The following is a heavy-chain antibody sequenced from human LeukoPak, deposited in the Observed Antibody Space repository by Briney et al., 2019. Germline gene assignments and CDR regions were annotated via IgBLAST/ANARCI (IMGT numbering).Heavy chain of an antibody. CDR1: GFTFSSYA. CDR2: ISGSGGST. J-gene: IGHJ4*02. V-gene: IGHV3-23*01. CDR3: ARDELTYGPNWEDGFDY. D-gene: IGHD1-1*01. Sequence: GGSLRLSCAASGFTFSSYAMSWVRQAPGKGLEWVSAISGSGGSTYYADSVKGRFTISRDNSKNSLYLQMNSLRAEDTAVYYCARDELTYGPNWEDGFDYWGQGALVTVSS.